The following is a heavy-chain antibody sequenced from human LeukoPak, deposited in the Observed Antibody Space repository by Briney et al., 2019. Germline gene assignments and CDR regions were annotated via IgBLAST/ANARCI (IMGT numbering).Heavy chain of an antibody. CDR2: ISYDGSNE. J-gene: IGHJ4*02. Sequence: GGSLRLSCAASGFTFSSYVMHWVRQAPGKGLEWVAIISYDGSNEYYADSVKGRFTISRDNSKNTLYLQMNSLRAEDTAVYYCARDREYYNLLTGYKVSHYFDYWGQGTLVTVSS. D-gene: IGHD3-9*01. CDR3: ARDREYYNLLTGYKVSHYFDY. V-gene: IGHV3-30*03. CDR1: GFTFSSYV.